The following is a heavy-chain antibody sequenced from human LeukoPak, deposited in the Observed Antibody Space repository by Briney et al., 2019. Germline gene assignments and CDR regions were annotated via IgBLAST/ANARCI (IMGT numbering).Heavy chain of an antibody. CDR2: ISSSGSTI. Sequence: QLGESLKISCAASGFTFSSYEMNWVRQAPGKGLEWVSYISSSGSTIYYADSVKGRFTISRDNAKNSLYLQMNSLRAEDTAVYYCARDSSGWYASALSYMDVWGKGTTVTVPS. V-gene: IGHV3-48*03. CDR3: ARDSSGWYASALSYMDV. D-gene: IGHD6-19*01. CDR1: GFTFSSYE. J-gene: IGHJ6*03.